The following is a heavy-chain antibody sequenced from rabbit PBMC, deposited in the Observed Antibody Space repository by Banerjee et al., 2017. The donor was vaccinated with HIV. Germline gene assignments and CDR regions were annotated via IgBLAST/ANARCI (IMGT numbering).Heavy chain of an antibody. CDR2: IDSGSSGFT. V-gene: IGHV1S40*01. Sequence: LEESGGDLVKPGASLTLTCTASGVSFSSNYYMCWVRQAPGKGLEWIACIDSGSSGFTYFASWAKGRFTISKTSSTTVTLQMTSLTAADTATYFCARDSGSSFSSYGMDLWGQGTLVTVS. D-gene: IGHD8-1*01. J-gene: IGHJ6*01. CDR3: ARDSGSSFSSYGMDL. CDR1: GVSFSSNYY.